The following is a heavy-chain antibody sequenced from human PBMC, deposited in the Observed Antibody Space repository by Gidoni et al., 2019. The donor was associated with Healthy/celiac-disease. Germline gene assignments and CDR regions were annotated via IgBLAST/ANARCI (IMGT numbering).Heavy chain of an antibody. V-gene: IGHV3-30-3*01. CDR2: ISDDGSNK. D-gene: IGHD2-2*02. J-gene: IGHJ4*02. CDR1: GFTFSSYA. CDR3: AREGDCSSTSCYTNFDY. Sequence: QVQLVESGGGVVQPGRSLRLSCAASGFTFSSYARHWVRQAPGKGLEWVAVISDDGSNKYYADSVKGRFTISRDNSKNTLYLQMNSLRAEDTAVYYCAREGDCSSTSCYTNFDYWGQGTLVTVSS.